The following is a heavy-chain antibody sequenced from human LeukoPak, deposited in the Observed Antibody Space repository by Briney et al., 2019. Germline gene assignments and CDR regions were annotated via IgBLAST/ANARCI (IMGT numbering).Heavy chain of an antibody. Sequence: PSETLSLTCTVSGGSISSSSYYWGWIRQPPGKGLEWIGSIYYSGSTYYNPSLKSRVTISVDTSKNQFSLKLSSVTAADTAVYYCARDDKSSGWHTAGAFDIWGQGTMVTVSS. CDR2: IYYSGST. V-gene: IGHV4-39*07. J-gene: IGHJ3*02. D-gene: IGHD6-19*01. CDR3: ARDDKSSGWHTAGAFDI. CDR1: GGSISSSSYY.